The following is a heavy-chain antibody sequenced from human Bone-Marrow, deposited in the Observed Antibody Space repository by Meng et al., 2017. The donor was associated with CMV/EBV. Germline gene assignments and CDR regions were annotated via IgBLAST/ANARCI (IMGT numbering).Heavy chain of an antibody. D-gene: IGHD2-2*01. Sequence: GESLKISCAASGFTFSSYGMHWVRQAPGKGLEWVAVIWYDESNKYYADSVKGRFTISRDNSKNTLYLQMNSLRAEDTAVYYCAKDFQLRSYGMDVWGQGTTVTVSS. V-gene: IGHV3-33*06. CDR1: GFTFSSYG. CDR3: AKDFQLRSYGMDV. J-gene: IGHJ6*02. CDR2: IWYDESNK.